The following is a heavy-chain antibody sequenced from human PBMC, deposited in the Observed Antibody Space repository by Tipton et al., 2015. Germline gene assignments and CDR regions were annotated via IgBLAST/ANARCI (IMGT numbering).Heavy chain of an antibody. CDR2: INHSGST. Sequence: LRLSCAVYGGSFSGYHWSWIRQPPGKGLEWIGEINHSGSTNYNPSLESRVTISVDTSKNQFSLKLISVTAADTAIYYCARGNANSSTWHFDYWGQGSMVTVSS. V-gene: IGHV4-34*01. J-gene: IGHJ4*02. CDR1: GGSFSGYH. CDR3: ARGNANSSTWHFDY. D-gene: IGHD2-2*01.